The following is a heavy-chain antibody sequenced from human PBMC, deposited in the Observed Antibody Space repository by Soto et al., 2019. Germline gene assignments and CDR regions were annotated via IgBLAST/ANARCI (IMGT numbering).Heavy chain of an antibody. D-gene: IGHD3-10*01. CDR2: ISWDGGST. CDR1: GFTFDDYA. J-gene: IGHJ6*02. Sequence: GESLKISCAASGFTFDDYAMHWVRQAPGKGLEWVSLISWDGGSTYYADSVKGRFTISRDNSKNALYLQMNSLRAEDNALYYCAKDGRFGELLYPGSSYYYYGLDVWGQGTTVTVSS. V-gene: IGHV3-43D*03. CDR3: AKDGRFGELLYPGSSYYYYGLDV.